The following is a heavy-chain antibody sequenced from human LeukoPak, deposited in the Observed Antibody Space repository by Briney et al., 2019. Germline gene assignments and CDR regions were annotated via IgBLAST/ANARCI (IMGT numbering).Heavy chain of an antibody. CDR2: ISGSGGST. CDR1: GFTFSSYA. CDR3: ARDLVGYSYGPNFDY. J-gene: IGHJ4*02. V-gene: IGHV3-23*01. Sequence: GGSLRLSCAASGFTFSSYAMSWVRQAPGKGLEWVSAISGSGGSTYYADSVKGRFTISRDNSKNTLYLQMNSLRAEDTAVYYCARDLVGYSYGPNFDYWGQGTLVTVSS. D-gene: IGHD5-18*01.